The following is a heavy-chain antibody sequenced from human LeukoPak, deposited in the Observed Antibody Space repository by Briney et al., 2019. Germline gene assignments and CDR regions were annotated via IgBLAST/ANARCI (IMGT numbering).Heavy chain of an antibody. Sequence: PSETLSLTCAVYGGSFSGYYWSWIRQPPGKGLEWIGEINHSGSTNYNPSLKSRVTISVDTSKNQFSLKLNSVTAADTAVYYCARASPRFLDFWGQGTLVTVSS. CDR1: GGSFSGYY. D-gene: IGHD3-3*01. CDR2: INHSGST. J-gene: IGHJ4*02. V-gene: IGHV4-34*01. CDR3: ARASPRFLDF.